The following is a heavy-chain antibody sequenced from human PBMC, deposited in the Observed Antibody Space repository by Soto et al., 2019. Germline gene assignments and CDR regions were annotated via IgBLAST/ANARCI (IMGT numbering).Heavy chain of an antibody. CDR1: GFTFSNAW. CDR3: TNEIAVAGTGWFDP. CDR2: IKSRTDGGTT. V-gene: IGHV3-15*01. D-gene: IGHD6-19*01. Sequence: GGSLRLSCAASGFTFSNAWMSWVRQAPGKGLEWVGRIKSRTDGGTTDYAAPVKGRFTISRDDSKNTLYLQMNSLKTEDTAVYYCTNEIAVAGTGWFDPWGQGTLVTVSS. J-gene: IGHJ5*02.